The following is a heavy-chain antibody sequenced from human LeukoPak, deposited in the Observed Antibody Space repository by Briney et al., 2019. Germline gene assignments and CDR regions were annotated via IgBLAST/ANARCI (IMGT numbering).Heavy chain of an antibody. Sequence: ASVKVSCKAAGYTFTGYYMHWRRQAPGQGLEWLGWINPNSGGTNYAQKFQGRVTMTRDTSISTAYMELSRLRSDDTAVYYCARVIPGPGPFDYWGQGTLVTVSS. V-gene: IGHV1-2*02. CDR3: ARVIPGPGPFDY. D-gene: IGHD1-14*01. J-gene: IGHJ4*02. CDR1: GYTFTGYY. CDR2: INPNSGGT.